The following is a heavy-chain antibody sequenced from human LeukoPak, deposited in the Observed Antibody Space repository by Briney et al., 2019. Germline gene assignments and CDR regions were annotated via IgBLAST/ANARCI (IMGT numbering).Heavy chain of an antibody. CDR1: GFTFSSYS. CDR3: ASMPLEMATTGHGY. D-gene: IGHD5-24*01. V-gene: IGHV3-48*01. CDR2: ISSSSSTI. J-gene: IGHJ4*02. Sequence: GGSLRLSCAASGFTFSSYSMNWVRQAPGKGLEWVSYISSSSSTIYYADSVKGRFTISRDNAKNSLYLQINSLRAEDTAVYYCASMPLEMATTGHGYWGQGTLVTVSS.